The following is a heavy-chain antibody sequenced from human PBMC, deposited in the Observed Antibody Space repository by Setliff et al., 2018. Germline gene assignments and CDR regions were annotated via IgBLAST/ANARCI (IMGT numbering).Heavy chain of an antibody. Sequence: SETLSLTCAVYGDSFSDYYWSWIRQPPGKGLEWIEEINHRGSTNYSPSLRSRVTMSVDSSTMQLSLKLTTVTAADTAVYYCARQQGYDSGHPGPHYYHYYMDVWGKGTTVTVSS. CDR3: ARQQGYDSGHPGPHYYHYYMDV. CDR1: GDSFSDYY. D-gene: IGHD6-25*01. V-gene: IGHV4-34*01. J-gene: IGHJ6*03. CDR2: INHRGST.